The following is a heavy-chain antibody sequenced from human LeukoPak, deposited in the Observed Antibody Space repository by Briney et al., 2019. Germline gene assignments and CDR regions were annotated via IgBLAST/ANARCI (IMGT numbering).Heavy chain of an antibody. V-gene: IGHV3-11*01. CDR3: ARGTTVTSYYFDY. CDR2: ISSTGTTI. Sequence: TXXXXXXSXXRQXPGKXLEWVAYISSTGTTISYADSVKGRFTISRDNAKNSLYLQMNSLRAEDTAVYYCARGTTVTSYYFDYWGQGTLVTVSS. D-gene: IGHD4-17*01. J-gene: IGHJ4*02. CDR1: TXXXXX.